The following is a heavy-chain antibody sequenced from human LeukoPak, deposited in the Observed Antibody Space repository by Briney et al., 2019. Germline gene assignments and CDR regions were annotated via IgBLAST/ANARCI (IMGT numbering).Heavy chain of an antibody. J-gene: IGHJ4*02. V-gene: IGHV3-9*03. CDR1: GFTFDDYA. CDR2: ISWNSGSI. Sequence: PGGSLRLSCAASGFTFDDYAMHWVRQAPGKGLEWVSGISWNSGSIGYADSVKGRFTISRDNAKNSLYLQMNSLRAEDMALYYCAKDVGATEEYYFDYWGQGTLVTVSS. CDR3: AKDVGATEEYYFDY. D-gene: IGHD1-26*01.